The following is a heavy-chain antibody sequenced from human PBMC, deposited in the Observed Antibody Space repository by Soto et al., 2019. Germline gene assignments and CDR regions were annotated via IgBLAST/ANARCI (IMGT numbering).Heavy chain of an antibody. V-gene: IGHV3-30*04. CDR3: AQERTGCYIEY. D-gene: IGHD3-9*01. J-gene: IGHJ4*02. CDR2: ISYDGSVS. Sequence: QVHLVESGGGVVQPGRSLRLSCAASGFTFSDFSMHWVRQAPGKGLEWVAFISYDGSVSYHADSVKGRFTISRDFSKNTLDLEMNSLTPGDTAVYYCAQERTGCYIEYWGQGTLVTVSS. CDR1: GFTFSDFS.